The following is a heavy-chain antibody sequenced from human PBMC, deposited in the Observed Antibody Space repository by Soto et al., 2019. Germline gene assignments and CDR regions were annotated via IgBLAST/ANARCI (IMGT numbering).Heavy chain of an antibody. CDR2: IYYSGDT. CDR3: ARHYPFGSGSYSPYYFDS. CDR1: DGSISRSR. V-gene: IGHV4-39*01. Sequence: RSLTCTVSDGSISRSRWGWIRQPPGKGLEWIGNIYYSGDTYYNPSLKSRLTISVDASKNQFSLKLSSVTAADTAVYYCARHYPFGSGSYSPYYFDSWGQGTLVTVSS. D-gene: IGHD3-10*01. J-gene: IGHJ4*02.